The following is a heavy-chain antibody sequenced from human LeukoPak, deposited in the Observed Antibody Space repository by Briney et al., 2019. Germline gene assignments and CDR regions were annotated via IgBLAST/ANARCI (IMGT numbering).Heavy chain of an antibody. D-gene: IGHD2-21*02. J-gene: IGHJ4*02. V-gene: IGHV3-11*05. CDR2: ISSSSTYT. CDR3: ARAGVVVTAINFDY. CDR1: GLTFSDYY. Sequence: GGSLRPSCAASGLTFSDYYMSWIRQAPGKGLEWVSYISSSSTYTNYADSVKGRFTISRDNPKNSLSLQMNSLRAEDTAVYFCARAGVVVTAINFDYWGQGTMVSVSS.